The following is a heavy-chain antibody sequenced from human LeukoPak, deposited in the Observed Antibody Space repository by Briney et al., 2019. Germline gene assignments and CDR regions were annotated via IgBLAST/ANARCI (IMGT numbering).Heavy chain of an antibody. Sequence: GASVKVSCKASGYTFTGYYMHWVRQAPGQGLEWMGWINPNSGGINYAQKFQGRVTMTRDTSISTAYMELSRLRSDDTAVYYCASVDTKYSSSPLYFDYWGQGTLVTVSS. J-gene: IGHJ4*02. CDR3: ASVDTKYSSSPLYFDY. V-gene: IGHV1-2*02. CDR2: INPNSGGI. D-gene: IGHD6-6*01. CDR1: GYTFTGYY.